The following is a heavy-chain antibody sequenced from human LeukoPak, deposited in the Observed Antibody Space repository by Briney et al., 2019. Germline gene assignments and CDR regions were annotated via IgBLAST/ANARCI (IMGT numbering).Heavy chain of an antibody. CDR3: ARTLLYGSGSYSDAFDI. D-gene: IGHD3-10*01. V-gene: IGHV4-31*03. CDR1: GGSISSSGYY. J-gene: IGHJ3*02. CDR2: IYCSGST. Sequence: PSQTLSLTCTVSGGSISSSGYYWSWIRQHPGKGLEWIGYIYCSGSTYYNPSLKSRVTISVDRSKNQFSLKLSSVTAADTAVYYCARTLLYGSGSYSDAFDIWGQGTMVTVSS.